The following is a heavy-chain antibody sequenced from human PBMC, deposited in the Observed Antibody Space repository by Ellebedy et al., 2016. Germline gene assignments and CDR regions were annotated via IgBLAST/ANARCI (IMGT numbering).Heavy chain of an antibody. V-gene: IGHV4-59*01. CDR2: IYYSGST. CDR1: GGSISNYY. D-gene: IGHD3-10*01. CDR3: ARGRGSANWYFDL. J-gene: IGHJ2*01. Sequence: SETLSLTCTVSGGSISNYYWSWIRQPPGKGLEWIGYIYYSGSTNYNPSLKSRVTISVDTSKNQFSLRLSSVTAADTAVYYCARGRGSANWYFDLWGRGTLVTVSS.